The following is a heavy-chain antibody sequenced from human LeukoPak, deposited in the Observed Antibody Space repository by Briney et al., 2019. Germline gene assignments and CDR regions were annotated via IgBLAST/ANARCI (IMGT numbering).Heavy chain of an antibody. CDR3: ARFSERGVAFDL. V-gene: IGHV1-69*06. Sequence: GASVKVSCKASGGTFSSYAISWVRQAPGQGVEGMGGGIPIFGTANYAQKFQGRGTITADNSTSTAYMELSSLRSEDTAVYYCARFSERGVAFDLWGQGTMVTVSS. J-gene: IGHJ3*01. CDR1: GGTFSSYA. CDR2: GIPIFGTA.